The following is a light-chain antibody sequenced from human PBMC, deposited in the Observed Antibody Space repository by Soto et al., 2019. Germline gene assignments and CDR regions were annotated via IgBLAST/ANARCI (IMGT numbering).Light chain of an antibody. CDR3: AAWDDILNGYV. CDR2: SNY. V-gene: IGLV1-44*01. Sequence: QSVLTQPPSASGTPGQRVTISCSGSSSNIESNTVTWYQQLPGTAPKLVIYSNYDRPSGVPVRFSGSTSGTSASLVIRGLQSEDEADYYCAAWDDILNGYVFGGGTKLTVL. J-gene: IGLJ1*01. CDR1: SSNIESNT.